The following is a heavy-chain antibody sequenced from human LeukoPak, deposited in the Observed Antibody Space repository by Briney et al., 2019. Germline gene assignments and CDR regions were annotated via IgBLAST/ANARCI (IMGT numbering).Heavy chain of an antibody. CDR3: ARVRGVEGMDV. V-gene: IGHV4-39*01. J-gene: IGHJ6*02. D-gene: IGHD3-10*01. CDR1: SGSISSSSYF. CDR2: IYYSGST. Sequence: SETLSLTCTVSSGSISSSSYFWGWIRQPPGKGLEWIGSIYYSGSTYDNPSLRSRLTISVDTSKNQFSLKLSSVTAADTAVYYCARVRGVEGMDVWGQGTTVTVSS.